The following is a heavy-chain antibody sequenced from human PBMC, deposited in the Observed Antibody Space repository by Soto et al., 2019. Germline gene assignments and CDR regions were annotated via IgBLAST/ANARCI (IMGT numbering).Heavy chain of an antibody. CDR1: GFTFTSYA. J-gene: IGHJ4*02. CDR3: AKDGPRCSGTSCYGDLDY. V-gene: IGHV3-23*01. Sequence: PGGSLRLSCAASGFTFTSYAMSWVRQAPGKGQEWVSATSGSDGTTYYADSVKGRFTISRDNSKNTVFLQMNSLRAEDAAVYYCAKDGPRCSGTSCYGDLDYWGQGTLVTVSS. D-gene: IGHD2-2*01. CDR2: TSGSDGTT.